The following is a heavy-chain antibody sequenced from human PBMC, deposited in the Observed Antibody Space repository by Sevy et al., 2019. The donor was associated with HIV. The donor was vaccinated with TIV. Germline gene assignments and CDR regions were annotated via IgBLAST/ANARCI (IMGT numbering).Heavy chain of an antibody. D-gene: IGHD5-12*01. CDR3: AREGSPYDTYYYYYGMDV. V-gene: IGHV3-7*01. CDR2: IKQDGSEK. J-gene: IGHJ6*02. CDR1: GFTFNSYW. Sequence: GGSLRLTCAASGFTFNSYWMSWVRQAPGKGLEWVANIKQDGSEKYYVDCVKGRFTISRDNSQNSLFLQMNTLRAEDTAVYYCAREGSPYDTYYYYYGMDVWDQGTTVTVSS.